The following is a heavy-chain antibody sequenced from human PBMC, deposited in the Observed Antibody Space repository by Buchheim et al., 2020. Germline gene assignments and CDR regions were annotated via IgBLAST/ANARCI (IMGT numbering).Heavy chain of an antibody. D-gene: IGHD3-22*01. CDR2: IYYSGST. CDR3: ASYYYDSSGLNWFDP. V-gene: IGHV4-59*01. Sequence: QVQLQESGPGLVKPSETLSLTCTVSGGSISSYYWSWIRQPPGKGLEWIGYIYYSGSTNYNPSLQSRVTISVDTSKNQFSLKLSSVTAADTAVYYCASYYYDSSGLNWFDPWGQGTL. J-gene: IGHJ5*02. CDR1: GGSISSYY.